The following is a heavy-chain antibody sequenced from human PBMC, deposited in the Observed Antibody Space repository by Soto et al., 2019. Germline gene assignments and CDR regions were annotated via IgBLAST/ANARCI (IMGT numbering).Heavy chain of an antibody. CDR1: GFTFSVSA. D-gene: IGHD2-2*01. V-gene: IGHV3-30-3*01. Sequence: QVQVVESGGGVVQPGTSLRLSCAASGFTFSVSAIHWVRQAPGKGQEWVAVISSDGSHQYYADSVRGRFTISRDNPKNTLYLQMNSLRAEDTAMYYCARPYCRSTRCYLYYYGMDVWGPGTTVTVSS. J-gene: IGHJ6*02. CDR3: ARPYCRSTRCYLYYYGMDV. CDR2: ISSDGSHQ.